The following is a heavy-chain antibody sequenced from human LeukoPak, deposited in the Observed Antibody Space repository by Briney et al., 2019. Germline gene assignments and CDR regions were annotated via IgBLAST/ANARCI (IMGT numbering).Heavy chain of an antibody. J-gene: IGHJ6*02. CDR3: ARVPGIAAAWYSAYYYYYGMDV. CDR1: GGSISSGDYY. V-gene: IGHV4-30-4*01. CDR2: IYYSGST. Sequence: SETLSRTCTVSGGSISSGDYYWSWIRQPPGKGLEWIGYIYYSGSTYYNPSLKSRVTISVDTSKNQFSLKLSSVTAADTAVYYCARVPGIAAAWYSAYYYYYGMDVWGQGTTVTVSS. D-gene: IGHD6-13*01.